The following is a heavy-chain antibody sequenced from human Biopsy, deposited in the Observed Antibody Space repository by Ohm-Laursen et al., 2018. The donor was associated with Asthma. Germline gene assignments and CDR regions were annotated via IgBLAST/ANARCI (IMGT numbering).Heavy chain of an antibody. CDR2: ISYDGNHK. Sequence: SLRLSCSASGFTFSDYPMTWVRQAPGKGLEWVAVISYDGNHKFYEDSVKGRFTISRDNSKNSLYLQMNSLRAEDTAVYYCARASVAASSNWFDPWGQGTLVTVSS. D-gene: IGHD6-19*01. V-gene: IGHV3-30*03. CDR1: GFTFSDYP. CDR3: ARASVAASSNWFDP. J-gene: IGHJ5*02.